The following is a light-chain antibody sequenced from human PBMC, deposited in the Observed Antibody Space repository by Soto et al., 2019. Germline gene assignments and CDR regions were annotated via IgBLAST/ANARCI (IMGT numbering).Light chain of an antibody. Sequence: EIVLTQSPGTLSLSPGDRATVSCRASQSLSSNYLAWYQQKPGQAPKLLIYAASRRATDIPDRFSGSGSGTDFALTITRLEPADFAVYFCQQYDTFPRTFGQGTKVEIQ. V-gene: IGKV3-20*01. CDR3: QQYDTFPRT. J-gene: IGKJ1*01. CDR1: QSLSSNY. CDR2: AAS.